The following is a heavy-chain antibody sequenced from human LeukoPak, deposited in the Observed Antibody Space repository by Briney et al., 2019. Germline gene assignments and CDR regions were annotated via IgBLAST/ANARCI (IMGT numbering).Heavy chain of an antibody. D-gene: IGHD6-13*01. CDR1: GYSISSGYY. J-gene: IGHJ4*02. CDR3: ARGSTMGYSNSWYR. Sequence: KPSETLSLTCTVSGYSISSGYYWGWIRQPPGKGLEWIGSIYHSGSTYYNPSLKSRVTISVDTSKNQFSLKLSSVTAADTAVYYCARGSTMGYSNSWYRWGQGTLVTVSS. CDR2: IYHSGST. V-gene: IGHV4-38-2*02.